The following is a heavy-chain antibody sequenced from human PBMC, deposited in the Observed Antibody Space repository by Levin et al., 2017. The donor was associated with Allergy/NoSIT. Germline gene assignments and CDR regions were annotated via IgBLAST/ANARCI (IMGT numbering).Heavy chain of an antibody. D-gene: IGHD1-7*01. CDR2: MNPNSGNT. Sequence: ASVKVSCKASGYTFTSYDINWVRQATGQGLEWMGWMNPNSGNTGYAQKFQGRVTMTRNTSISTDYMELSSLRSEDTAVYYCARGGNWNYGDYDYGMDVWGQGTTVTVSS. CDR1: GYTFTSYD. CDR3: ARGGNWNYGDYDYGMDV. V-gene: IGHV1-8*01. J-gene: IGHJ6*02.